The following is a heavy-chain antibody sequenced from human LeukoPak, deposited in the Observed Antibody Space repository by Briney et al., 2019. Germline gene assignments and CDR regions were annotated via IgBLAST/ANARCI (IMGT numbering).Heavy chain of an antibody. D-gene: IGHD6-25*01. CDR3: SILSGWQIDHSDY. V-gene: IGHV3-7*01. CDR2: MKLDGSEK. Sequence: PGGSLRLSCVGSGFPFSSYWMTWVRQAPGKGQEWVANMKLDGSEKYYVDSVKGRFTMSRDNTKNSLFLQMNSLRAEDTAVYYCSILSGWQIDHSDYWGQGTLVTVSS. J-gene: IGHJ4*02. CDR1: GFPFSSYW.